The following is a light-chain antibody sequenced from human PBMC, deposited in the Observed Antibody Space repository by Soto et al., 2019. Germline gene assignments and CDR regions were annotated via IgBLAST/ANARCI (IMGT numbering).Light chain of an antibody. CDR1: SSDVGGYNY. CDR3: CSYAGSYTVV. J-gene: IGLJ2*01. V-gene: IGLV2-11*01. Sequence: QSALTQPRSVSGSPGQSVTISCTGTSSDVGGYNYVSWYQQHPGKAPKLMIYDVSKQPSGVPDRFSGSKSGNTASLTISGPQAEDEADYYCCSYAGSYTVVFGGGTKLTVL. CDR2: DVS.